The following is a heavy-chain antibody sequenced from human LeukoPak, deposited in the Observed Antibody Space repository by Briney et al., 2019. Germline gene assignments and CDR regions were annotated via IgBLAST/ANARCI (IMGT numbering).Heavy chain of an antibody. V-gene: IGHV3-23*01. CDR3: ARDPSSSWPNFDY. Sequence: GGSLRLSCAASGFTFSSYAMSWVRQAPGKGLEWVSAISGSGGSTYYADSVKGRFTISRDNAKNSLYLQMNSLRAEDTAVYYCARDPSSSWPNFDYWGQGTLVTVSS. CDR2: ISGSGGST. CDR1: GFTFSSYA. D-gene: IGHD6-13*01. J-gene: IGHJ4*02.